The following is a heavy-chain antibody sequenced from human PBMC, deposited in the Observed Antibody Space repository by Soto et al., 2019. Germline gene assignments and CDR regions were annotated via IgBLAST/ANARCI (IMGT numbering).Heavy chain of an antibody. CDR3: ARDGGKLYYYYYGMDV. CDR1: GYTFTSYG. J-gene: IGHJ6*02. D-gene: IGHD2-15*01. Sequence: QVQLVQSGAEVKKPGASVKVSCKASGYTFTSYGISWVRQAPGQGLEWMGWISAYNGNTNYAQKLQGRVTMTTDTSTSTAYMELRSLRSDDTAVYYCARDGGKLYYYYYGMDVWGQGTTVTVSS. CDR2: ISAYNGNT. V-gene: IGHV1-18*01.